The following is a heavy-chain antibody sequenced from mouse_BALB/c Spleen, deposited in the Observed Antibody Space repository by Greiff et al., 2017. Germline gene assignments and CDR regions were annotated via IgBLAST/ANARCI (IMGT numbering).Heavy chain of an antibody. CDR3: VRHDTTVVATDFDV. CDR2: IRSKSNNYAT. V-gene: IGHV10-1*02. CDR1: GFTFNTYA. Sequence: EVQLVESGGGLVQPKGSLKLSCAASGFTFNTYAMNWVRQAPGKGLEWVARIRSKSNNYATYYADSVKDRFTISRDDSQSMLYLQMNNLKTEDTAMYYCVRHDTTVVATDFDVWGAGTTVTVSS. D-gene: IGHD1-1*01. J-gene: IGHJ1*01.